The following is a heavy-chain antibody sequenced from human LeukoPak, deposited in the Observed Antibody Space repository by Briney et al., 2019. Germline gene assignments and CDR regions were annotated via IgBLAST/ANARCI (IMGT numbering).Heavy chain of an antibody. CDR2: ISTSGGTI. V-gene: IGHV3-48*01. CDR1: GFTFSSSS. D-gene: IGHD2-21*01. CDR3: ARHILFDC. J-gene: IGHJ4*02. Sequence: GGSLRLSCAASGFTFSSSSMNWVRQAPEEGLEWVSYISTSGGTIYYADSVKGRFTISRDNAKNSLYLQMDSLRAEDTAVYYCARHILFDCCGQGTLVTVSS.